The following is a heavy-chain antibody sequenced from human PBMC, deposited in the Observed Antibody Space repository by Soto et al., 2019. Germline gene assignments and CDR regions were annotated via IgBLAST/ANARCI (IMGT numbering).Heavy chain of an antibody. D-gene: IGHD2-21*01. V-gene: IGHV4-31*03. CDR3: ARDGPLLGHDA. J-gene: IGHJ5*02. Sequence: SETLSLTCTVSGDSMTSGGYYWSWIRQVPDRGLEWIGYIYHSGSTYYNPSLESRVTISVDTSKNQFSLKMHSVTAADTAVYYCARDGPLLGHDAWGQGTLVTVSS. CDR2: IYHSGST. CDR1: GDSMTSGGYY.